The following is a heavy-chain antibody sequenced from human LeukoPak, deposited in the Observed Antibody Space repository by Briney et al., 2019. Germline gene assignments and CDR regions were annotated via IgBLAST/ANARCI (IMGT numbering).Heavy chain of an antibody. J-gene: IGHJ4*02. D-gene: IGHD6-13*01. CDR3: ARVTGYRIEDYFDY. CDR1: GGSISSYY. CDR2: IYYSGST. Sequence: SETLSLTCTVSGGSISSYYWSWIRQPPGKGLEWIGYIYYSGSTNYNPSLKSRVTISVEMSKNEFSLKLRSVTAADTAVYYCARVTGYRIEDYFDYWDQGTLVTVSS. V-gene: IGHV4-59*01.